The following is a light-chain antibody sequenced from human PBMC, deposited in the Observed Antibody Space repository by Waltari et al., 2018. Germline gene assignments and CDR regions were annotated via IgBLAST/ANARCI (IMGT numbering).Light chain of an antibody. CDR1: SPNIGHNS. CDR3: AAWDASLSSWL. V-gene: IGLV1-36*01. CDR2: YDD. J-gene: IGLJ3*02. Sequence: QSVLTQPPSVSGAPRQRVTIPCSGSSPNIGHNSVNWYQQLPGKPPKLLIYYDDLLSSGVSDRFSGSKSGTSASLAIAGLQSEDEAHYYCAAWDASLSSWLFGGGTKLTVL.